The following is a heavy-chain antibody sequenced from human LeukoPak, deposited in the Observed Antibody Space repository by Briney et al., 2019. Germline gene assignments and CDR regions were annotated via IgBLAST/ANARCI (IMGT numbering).Heavy chain of an antibody. V-gene: IGHV3-30*02. J-gene: IGHJ6*03. D-gene: IGHD6-13*01. Sequence: GGSLRLSCAASGFTFSSYGMHWVRQAPGKGLEWVAFIRYDGSNKYYADSVKGRFTISRDNSKNTLYLQMNSLRAEDTAVYYCAKDGSLYSSSWYGYYYYYMDVWGKGTTVTISS. CDR2: IRYDGSNK. CDR3: AKDGSLYSSSWYGYYYYYMDV. CDR1: GFTFSSYG.